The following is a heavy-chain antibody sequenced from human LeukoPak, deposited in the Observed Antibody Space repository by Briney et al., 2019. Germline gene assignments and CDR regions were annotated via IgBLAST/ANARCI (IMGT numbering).Heavy chain of an antibody. CDR3: AREWPHDIAANAFDI. Sequence: GASVKVSCKASGYTFTGYYMHWVRQAPGQGLECMGWINPNSGGTNYAQKFQGRVTMTRDTSTSTVYMELSSLRSEDTAVYYCAREWPHDIAANAFDIWGQGTMVTVSS. D-gene: IGHD6-6*01. J-gene: IGHJ3*02. CDR1: GYTFTGYY. CDR2: INPNSGGT. V-gene: IGHV1-2*02.